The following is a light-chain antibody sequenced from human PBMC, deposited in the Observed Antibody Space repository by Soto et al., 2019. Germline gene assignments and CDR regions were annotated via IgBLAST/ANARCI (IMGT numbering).Light chain of an antibody. Sequence: QSVLTQPASVSGSPGQSITISCTGTSSDVGGYNYVSWYQQHSGKAPKLMIYDVSNRPSGISDRVSGSKSGNTASLTISGLQAEDDADYCCCSYGGIYFYVFGTGTKVTVL. CDR1: SSDVGGYNY. CDR2: DVS. V-gene: IGLV2-14*03. J-gene: IGLJ1*01. CDR3: CSYGGIYFYV.